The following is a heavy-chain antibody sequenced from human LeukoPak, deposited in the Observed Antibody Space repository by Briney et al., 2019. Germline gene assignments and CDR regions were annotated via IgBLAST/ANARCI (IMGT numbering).Heavy chain of an antibody. V-gene: IGHV3-48*02. Sequence: PGESLRLSCVASGFTFTDHPMNWVRQAPGKGLEWVSYISSSSSTIYYADSVKGRFTISRDNAKNSLYLQMNSLRDEDTAVYYCARGLAVAGEIDYWGQGTLVTVSS. CDR2: ISSSSSTI. J-gene: IGHJ4*02. CDR1: GFTFTDHP. D-gene: IGHD6-19*01. CDR3: ARGLAVAGEIDY.